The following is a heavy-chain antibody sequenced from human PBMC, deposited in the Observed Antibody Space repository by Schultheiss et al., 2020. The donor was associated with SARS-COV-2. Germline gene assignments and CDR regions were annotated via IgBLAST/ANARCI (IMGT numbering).Heavy chain of an antibody. J-gene: IGHJ4*02. Sequence: GGSLRLSCAASGFTFNSYGMHWVRQAPGKGLEWVAVISYDGTKKYYADSVKGRFTISRDNAKNSLYLQMNSLRAEDTAMYYCARNLVNWDSGYDSPLPDEDYWGQGTLVTVSS. CDR1: GFTFNSYG. V-gene: IGHV3-30*03. D-gene: IGHD5-12*01. CDR2: ISYDGTKK. CDR3: ARNLVNWDSGYDSPLPDEDY.